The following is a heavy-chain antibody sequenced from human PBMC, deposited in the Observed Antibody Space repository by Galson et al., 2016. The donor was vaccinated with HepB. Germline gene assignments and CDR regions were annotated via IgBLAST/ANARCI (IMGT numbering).Heavy chain of an antibody. CDR3: AKEEEEPAPPPHYYYYYGMDV. V-gene: IGHV3-23*01. J-gene: IGHJ6*02. D-gene: IGHD6-6*01. CDR2: ISGSGRRT. CDR1: GFTFRKYA. Sequence: SLRLSCAASGFTFRKYALSWVRRAPGEGLEWVSAISGSGRRTHYADSVKGRFPISRDNSKNTLYLQMNSLRAEDTALYYCAKEEEEPAPPPHYYYYYGMDVWGQGTAVTVSS.